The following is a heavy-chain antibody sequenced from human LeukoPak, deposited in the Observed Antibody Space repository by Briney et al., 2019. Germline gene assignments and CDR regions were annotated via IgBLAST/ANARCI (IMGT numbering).Heavy chain of an antibody. J-gene: IGHJ4*02. CDR2: INPHSADT. Sequence: ASVKVFCKASGYTFTGFYMHWVRQAPGQGLEWMGWINPHSADTGYAQKFLGRVTMTRDMSISTIYMELTRLRSDDTALYYCARWDGYSSSPDYWGQGTLVTVSS. D-gene: IGHD6-13*01. CDR3: ARWDGYSSSPDY. V-gene: IGHV1-2*02. CDR1: GYTFTGFY.